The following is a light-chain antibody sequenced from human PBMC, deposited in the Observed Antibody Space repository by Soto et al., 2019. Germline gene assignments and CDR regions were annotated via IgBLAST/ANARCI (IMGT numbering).Light chain of an antibody. J-gene: IGLJ1*01. CDR2: EGT. V-gene: IGLV2-23*01. CDR1: SLDVGSYNL. Sequence: QSVLTQPASVSGSPGQSITISCTGTSLDVGSYNLVSWYQQHPGNAPKLIIYEGTKRPSGVSYRFSGSKSGNTASLTISGLQEEDEGDYHRCSFAGSSTYVFGTGTKVTVL. CDR3: CSFAGSSTYV.